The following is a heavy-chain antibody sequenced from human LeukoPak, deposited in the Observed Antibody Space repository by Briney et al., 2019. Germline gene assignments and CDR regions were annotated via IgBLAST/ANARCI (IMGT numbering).Heavy chain of an antibody. CDR3: ARRSYYDILTGVDY. V-gene: IGHV4-61*02. Sequence: PSETLSLTCTVSGGSISSGSYYWSWIRQPAGKGLEWIGRIDSSGSTNYNPSLKSRVTISVGTSKNQFSLKLSSVTAADTAVYYCARRSYYDILTGVDYWGQGTLVTVSS. J-gene: IGHJ4*02. D-gene: IGHD3-9*01. CDR1: GGSISSGSYY. CDR2: IDSSGST.